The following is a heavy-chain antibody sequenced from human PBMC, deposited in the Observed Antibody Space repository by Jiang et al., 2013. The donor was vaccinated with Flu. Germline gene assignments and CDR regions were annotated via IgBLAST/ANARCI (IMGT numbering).Heavy chain of an antibody. CDR2: IDWDDDK. Sequence: PPGKALEWLARIDWDDDKYYSTSLKTRLTISKDTSKNQVVLTMTNMDPVDTATYYCARTPRYYYDSSGRDLYYFDYWGQGTLVTVSS. CDR3: ARTPRYYYDSSGRDLYYFDY. J-gene: IGHJ4*02. V-gene: IGHV2-70*11. D-gene: IGHD3-22*01.